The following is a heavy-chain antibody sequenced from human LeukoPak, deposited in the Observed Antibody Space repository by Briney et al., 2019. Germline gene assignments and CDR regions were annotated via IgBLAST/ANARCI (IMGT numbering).Heavy chain of an antibody. CDR1: GFTFSSYA. V-gene: IGHV3-30-3*01. Sequence: GGSLRLSCAASGFTFSSYAMHWVRQAPGKGLEWVAVISYDGSNKYYADSVKGRFTISGDNSKNTLYLQMNSLRAEDTAVYYCARASLLEWLLVDYWGQGTLVTVSS. CDR2: ISYDGSNK. J-gene: IGHJ4*02. CDR3: ARASLLEWLLVDY. D-gene: IGHD3-3*02.